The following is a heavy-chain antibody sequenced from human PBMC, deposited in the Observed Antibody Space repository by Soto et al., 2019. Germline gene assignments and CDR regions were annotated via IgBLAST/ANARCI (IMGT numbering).Heavy chain of an antibody. CDR1: GGSIRSYY. Sequence: QVQPQESGPGLMKPSETLSLTCTVSGGSIRSYYWSWIRQPPGKGLEWIGYIYYSGSTNYNPSLKSRVTIAVDTSTNQFSLKLSSVTAADTAVYYCARDLGYGGTVGAFDIWGQGTMVTVSS. V-gene: IGHV4-59*01. D-gene: IGHD2-15*01. J-gene: IGHJ3*02. CDR3: ARDLGYGGTVGAFDI. CDR2: IYYSGST.